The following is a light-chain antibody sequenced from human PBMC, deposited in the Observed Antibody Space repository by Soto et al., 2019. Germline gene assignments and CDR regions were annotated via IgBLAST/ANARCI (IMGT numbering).Light chain of an antibody. Sequence: EIVLTQSPATLSLSPGERATLSCRASQSVSRYLAWNQQRRGQAPRLLIYDASNRAAGIPARFSGSGSGTDFTLTISSLEPEDFADYYCQQRSNWPYTFGLGTKLEFK. CDR3: QQRSNWPYT. CDR1: QSVSRY. V-gene: IGKV3-11*01. CDR2: DAS. J-gene: IGKJ2*01.